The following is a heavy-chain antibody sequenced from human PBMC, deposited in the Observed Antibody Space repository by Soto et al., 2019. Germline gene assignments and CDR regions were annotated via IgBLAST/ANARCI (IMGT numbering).Heavy chain of an antibody. Sequence: GASVKVCCKASGCNFITLAIHWVRQAPGQRLEWMGWINAGNGDTKYSEKFQGRVTMTRDTSTSTVYMELSSLRSEDTAVYYCARGFSFGELLSFDYWGQGTLVTVSS. J-gene: IGHJ4*02. CDR1: GCNFITLA. V-gene: IGHV1-3*01. CDR3: ARGFSFGELLSFDY. CDR2: INAGNGDT. D-gene: IGHD3-10*01.